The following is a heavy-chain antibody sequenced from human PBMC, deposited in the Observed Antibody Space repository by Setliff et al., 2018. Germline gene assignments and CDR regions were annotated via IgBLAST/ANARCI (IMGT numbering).Heavy chain of an antibody. CDR2: INPSGGST. D-gene: IGHD6-13*01. CDR3: ARDGGIAAAGTWPFDY. CDR1: GYTFTSYY. Sequence: ASVKVSCKASGYTFTSYYMHWVRQAPGQGLEWMGIINPSGGSTNYAQKFQGRVTITADESTSTAYMELSSLRSEDTAVYYCARDGGIAAAGTWPFDYWGQGTLVTVSS. J-gene: IGHJ4*02. V-gene: IGHV1-46*01.